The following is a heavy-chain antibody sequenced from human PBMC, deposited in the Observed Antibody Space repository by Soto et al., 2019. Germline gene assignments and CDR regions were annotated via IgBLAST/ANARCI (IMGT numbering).Heavy chain of an antibody. CDR1: GGSISSYY. CDR2: IYYSGST. V-gene: IGHV4-59*08. J-gene: IGHJ4*02. CDR3: ARATYYDYIWGSYRPDPYFDY. Sequence: PSETLSLTCTVSGGSISSYYWSWIRQPPGKGLEWIGYIYYSGSTNYNPSLKSRVTISVDTSKNQFSLKLSSVTAADTAVYYCARATYYDYIWGSYRPDPYFDYWGQGTLVTSPQ. D-gene: IGHD3-16*02.